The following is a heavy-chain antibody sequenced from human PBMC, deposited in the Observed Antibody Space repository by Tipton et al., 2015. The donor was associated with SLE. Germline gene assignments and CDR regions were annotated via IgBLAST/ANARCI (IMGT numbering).Heavy chain of an antibody. CDR1: NGSINLYY. Sequence: LRLSCTVSNGSINLYYWSWIRQSPGKGLEYIGHVYYLGATNYSPSFESRVAMSVDTSKNQFSLRLGSVTAADTAVYYCARLAHYNSNWYLGVWGQGSLVTVSS. J-gene: IGHJ4*02. CDR2: VYYLGAT. D-gene: IGHD3-22*01. CDR3: ARLAHYNSNWYLGV. V-gene: IGHV4-59*08.